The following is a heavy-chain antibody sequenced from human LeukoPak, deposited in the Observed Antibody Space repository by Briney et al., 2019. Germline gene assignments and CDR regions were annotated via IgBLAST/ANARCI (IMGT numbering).Heavy chain of an antibody. V-gene: IGHV4-34*01. CDR2: INHSGSS. Sequence: SETLSLTCAVYGGSFSGYYWSWIRQPPGKGLEWIGEINHSGSSNYNPSLKSRVTISVDTSKNQFSLKLSSVTAADTAVYYCARRYCSSTSCYAFDYWGQGTLVTVSS. D-gene: IGHD2-2*01. CDR1: GGSFSGYY. J-gene: IGHJ4*02. CDR3: ARRYCSSTSCYAFDY.